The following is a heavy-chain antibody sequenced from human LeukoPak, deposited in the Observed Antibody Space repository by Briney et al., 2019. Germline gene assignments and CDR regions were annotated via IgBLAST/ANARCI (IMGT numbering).Heavy chain of an antibody. CDR2: IIILLDIT. J-gene: IGHJ3*02. CDR3: ARDDDDYGGNGAFDI. V-gene: IGHV1-69*04. CDR1: GGTFSSYT. D-gene: IGHD4-23*01. Sequence: GASVKLSCKASGGTFSSYTVSWVRQVPGQGLEWMGRIIILLDITNYAQNFQGRVTITADKSTSTAYMELSSLRSEDTAVYYCARDDDDYGGNGAFDIWGQGTMVTVSS.